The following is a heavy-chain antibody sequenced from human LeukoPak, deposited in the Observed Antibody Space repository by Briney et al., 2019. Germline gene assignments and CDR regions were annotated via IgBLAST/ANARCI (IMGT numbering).Heavy chain of an antibody. J-gene: IGHJ5*02. D-gene: IGHD1-26*01. Sequence: GGSLRLSCAASGFTFSRYTMNWVRQAPGKGLEWVSSISSSSTYIYYADSLRGRFTISRRDDRNSLYLQVDSLKVEDTAVYYAARDAAMVGATGDNWFDPWGQGTLVTVAS. CDR2: ISSSSTYI. CDR1: GFTFSRYT. CDR3: ARDAAMVGATGDNWFDP. V-gene: IGHV3-21*01.